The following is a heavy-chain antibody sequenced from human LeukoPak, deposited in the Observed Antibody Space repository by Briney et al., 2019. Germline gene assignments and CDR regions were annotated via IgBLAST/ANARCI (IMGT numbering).Heavy chain of an antibody. CDR3: ARSDYSNSYFDY. V-gene: IGHV1-69*13. D-gene: IGHD4-11*01. CDR1: GGTFSSYA. J-gene: IGHJ4*02. CDR2: IIPIFGTA. Sequence: GASVKVSCKASGGTFSSYAISWVRQAPGQGLEWMGGIIPIFGTANYAQKFQGRVTITADESTSTAYMELSSLRSEDTAVYYCARSDYSNSYFDYWGQGTLVTVSS.